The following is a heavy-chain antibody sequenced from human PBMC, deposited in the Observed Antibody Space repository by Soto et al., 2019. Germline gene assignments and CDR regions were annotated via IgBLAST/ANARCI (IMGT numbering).Heavy chain of an antibody. Sequence: ASVKVSCKASGYTFTGYYMHWVRQAPGQGLEWMGWINPNSGGTNYAQKFQGWVTMTRDTSISTAYMELSRLRSDDTAVYYCARASSYSSSYYFDYWGQGTLVTVSS. CDR3: ARASSYSSSYYFDY. J-gene: IGHJ4*02. CDR2: INPNSGGT. CDR1: GYTFTGYY. D-gene: IGHD6-6*01. V-gene: IGHV1-2*04.